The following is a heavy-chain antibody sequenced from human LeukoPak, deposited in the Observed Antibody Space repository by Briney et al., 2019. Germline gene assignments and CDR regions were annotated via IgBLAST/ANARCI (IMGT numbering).Heavy chain of an antibody. J-gene: IGHJ4*02. CDR1: GFTFNDCW. CDR3: ARSVPDYTRFDY. CDR2: FKTKYHQV. D-gene: IGHD4-11*01. V-gene: IGHV3-23*05. Sequence: GGSLRLSCAASGFTFNDCWLTWVRQAPGKGLEWVSTFKTKYHQVYYAESVRGRFTISTDNSRNTVFLQMNSLRADDTALYYCARSVPDYTRFDYWGQGALVTVSS.